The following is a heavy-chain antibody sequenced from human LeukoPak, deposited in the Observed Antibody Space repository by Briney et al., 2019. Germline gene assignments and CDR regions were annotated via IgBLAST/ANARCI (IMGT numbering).Heavy chain of an antibody. CDR2: INQDGSVR. V-gene: IGHV3-7*01. J-gene: IGHJ4*02. Sequence: GGSLGLSCAASGFTFSNYWMTWVRQAPGKGLEWVANINQDGSVRYYVDSVKGRFTISRDNAKNSLYLQVNSLRAEDTAVYYCARIGYSSSCTDYWGQGTLVAVSS. CDR3: ARIGYSSSCTDY. D-gene: IGHD6-13*01. CDR1: GFTFSNYW.